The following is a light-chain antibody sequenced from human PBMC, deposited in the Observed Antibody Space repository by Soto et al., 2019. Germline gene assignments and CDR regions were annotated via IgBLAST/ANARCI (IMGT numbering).Light chain of an antibody. CDR3: QTWATVPDWV. V-gene: IGLV4-69*01. J-gene: IGLJ3*02. CDR1: SGHSTYA. CDR2: LDSDGSH. Sequence: QSVLTQSPSASASLGASVKLTCTLSSGHSTYAIAWHQQQPEKGPRYLMKLDSDGSHSKGDGIPDRFSGSSSGAERYLTISSRQSEDEADYYCQTWATVPDWVFGGGTKLTVL.